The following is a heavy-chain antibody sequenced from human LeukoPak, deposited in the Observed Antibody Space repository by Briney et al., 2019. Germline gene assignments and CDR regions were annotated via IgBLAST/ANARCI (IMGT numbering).Heavy chain of an antibody. CDR2: IYSGGST. D-gene: IGHD3-16*01. CDR1: GFTFSSYA. Sequence: PGGSLRLSCEASGFTFSSYAMSWVRQAPGKGLEWVSVIYSGGSTYYADSVKGRFTISRDNSKNTLYLQMNSLRAEDTAVYYCAREFHDPDYYYYGMDVWGQGTTVTVSS. J-gene: IGHJ6*02. V-gene: IGHV3-53*01. CDR3: AREFHDPDYYYYGMDV.